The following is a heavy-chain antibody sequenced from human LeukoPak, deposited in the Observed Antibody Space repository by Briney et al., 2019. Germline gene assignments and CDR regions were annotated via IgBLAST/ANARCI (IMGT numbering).Heavy chain of an antibody. CDR1: GFTFSSYA. CDR2: ISYDGSNK. Sequence: GGSLRLSCAASGFTFSSYAMSWVRQAPGKGLEWVAVISYDGSNKYYADSVKGRFTISRDNSKNTLYLQMNSLRAEDTAVYYCAKAVTTPDYWGQGTLVTVSS. V-gene: IGHV3-30*18. J-gene: IGHJ4*02. D-gene: IGHD1-1*01. CDR3: AKAVTTPDY.